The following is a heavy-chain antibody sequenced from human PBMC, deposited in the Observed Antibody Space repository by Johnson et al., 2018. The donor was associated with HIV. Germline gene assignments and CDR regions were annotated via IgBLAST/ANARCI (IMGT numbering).Heavy chain of an antibody. CDR3: ARASCYYLSDAFDI. CDR2: IGTAGDT. D-gene: IGHD3-22*01. J-gene: IGHJ3*02. CDR1: GFTFSSYD. Sequence: VQLVESGGGLVQPGGSLRLSCAASGFTFSSYDMHWVRQATGKGLEWVSAIGTAGDTYYPGSVKGRFTISRENAKNSLYLQMNSLRAGDTAVYYCARASCYYLSDAFDIWGQGTMVTVSS. V-gene: IGHV3-13*01.